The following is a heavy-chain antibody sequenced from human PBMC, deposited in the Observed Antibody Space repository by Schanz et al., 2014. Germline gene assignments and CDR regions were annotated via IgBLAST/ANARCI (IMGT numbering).Heavy chain of an antibody. V-gene: IGHV4-30-4*07. D-gene: IGHD6-13*01. CDR2: IYYSGGT. J-gene: IGHJ5*02. Sequence: QVQLQESGPGLVKPSQTLSLTCAVSGGSISSGGYSWNWIRQPPGMGLEWIGHIYYSGGTHYNPSLESRVTISIDMSKSQFSLTLSTVIAADTAIYFCARGAAAGIYNWFDPWGQGTQVIVSS. CDR3: ARGAAAGIYNWFDP. CDR1: GGSISSGGYS.